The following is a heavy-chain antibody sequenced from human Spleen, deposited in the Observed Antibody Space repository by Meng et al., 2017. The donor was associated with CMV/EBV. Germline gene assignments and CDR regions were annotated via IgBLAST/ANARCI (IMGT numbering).Heavy chain of an antibody. CDR3: ARGGEYCSSTSCYPNDY. CDR1: GFTFSSHW. Sequence: GGSLRLSCAASGFTFSSHWMTWVRQAPGKGLEWVANINQDGRQKNYVDSVKGRFTISRDNAKNSLFLQMNSLRAEDTAVYYCARGGEYCSSTSCYPNDYWGQGTLVTVSS. D-gene: IGHD2-2*01. CDR2: INQDGRQK. V-gene: IGHV3-7*01. J-gene: IGHJ4*02.